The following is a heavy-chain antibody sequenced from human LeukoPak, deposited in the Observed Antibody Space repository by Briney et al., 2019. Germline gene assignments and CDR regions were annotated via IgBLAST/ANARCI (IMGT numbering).Heavy chain of an antibody. D-gene: IGHD3-10*01. Sequence: PGGSLRLSCAASGFTFSSYTMNWVRQAPGKGLEWVSSIAASGSTYYLDSVKGRFTISRDNAKTSLHLQMSSPRAEDTAVYYCARSLGGWYYGAGYSPGEWGQGTLVTVSS. J-gene: IGHJ4*02. CDR1: GFTFSSYT. CDR3: ARSLGGWYYGAGYSPGE. V-gene: IGHV3-48*04. CDR2: IAASGST.